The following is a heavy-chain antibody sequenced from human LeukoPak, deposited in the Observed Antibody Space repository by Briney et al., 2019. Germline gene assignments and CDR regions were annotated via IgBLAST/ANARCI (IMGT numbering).Heavy chain of an antibody. Sequence: GRSLRLSCAASGFSVGGYWMHWVRQGPGMGLVWVSRINSDGSSISYADSVKGRFSISRDNAKNTLYLQMNSLRAEDTAVYYCTRGASGYGNLDYWGQGTLVTVSS. CDR2: INSDGSSI. D-gene: IGHD5-12*01. CDR1: GFSVGGYW. CDR3: TRGASGYGNLDY. V-gene: IGHV3-74*01. J-gene: IGHJ4*02.